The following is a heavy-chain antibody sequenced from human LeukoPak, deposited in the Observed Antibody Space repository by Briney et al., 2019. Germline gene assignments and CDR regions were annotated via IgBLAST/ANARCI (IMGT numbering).Heavy chain of an antibody. Sequence: SETLSLTCTVSGGSIRSYYWSWIRRPPGKGLEWVGYISYSGSTNYNPSLKSRVTISVDTSKNQFFLKLSSVTATDTAVYYCARTIVVVPAAAFYFDYWGQGTLVTVSS. V-gene: IGHV4-59*01. CDR1: GGSIRSYY. CDR3: ARTIVVVPAAAFYFDY. CDR2: ISYSGST. J-gene: IGHJ4*02. D-gene: IGHD2-2*01.